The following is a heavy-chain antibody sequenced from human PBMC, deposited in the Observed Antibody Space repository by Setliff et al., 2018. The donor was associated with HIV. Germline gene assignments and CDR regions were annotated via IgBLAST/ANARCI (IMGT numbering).Heavy chain of an antibody. Sequence: SETLSLTCTVSGGSISSGSYYWSWIRQPAGKGLEWIGHIYTSGSTNYNPSLKSRVTISADTSENQFSLKLRSVTAADTAVYYCALGMVRGARYYYYYYMDVRGKGTTVTVSS. D-gene: IGHD3-10*01. CDR3: ALGMVRGARYYYYYYMDV. V-gene: IGHV4-61*09. CDR1: GGSISSGSYY. CDR2: IYTSGST. J-gene: IGHJ6*03.